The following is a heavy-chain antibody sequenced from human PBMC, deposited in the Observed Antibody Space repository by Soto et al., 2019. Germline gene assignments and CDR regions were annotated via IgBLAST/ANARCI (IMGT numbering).Heavy chain of an antibody. D-gene: IGHD2-2*01. Sequence: QLQLQESGPGLVKPSETLSLTCTVSRGSISSGPYSWGWIRQPPGEGLEWIGTFYYSESTYYNPSLESRVPISVDTSKNQCSLKVSSGTVADTAVYYCARLGGYCSSTSCYGYYGMDVWGHGTTVTVSS. V-gene: IGHV4-39*01. CDR3: ARLGGYCSSTSCYGYYGMDV. J-gene: IGHJ6*02. CDR1: RGSISSGPYS. CDR2: FYYSEST.